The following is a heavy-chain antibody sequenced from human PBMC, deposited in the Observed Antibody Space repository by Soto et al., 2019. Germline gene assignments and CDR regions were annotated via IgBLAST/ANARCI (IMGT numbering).Heavy chain of an antibody. J-gene: IGHJ4*02. D-gene: IGHD2-15*01. V-gene: IGHV4-39*01. CDR1: GGSMSSSSYY. Sequence: SXTLSLTCTVSGGSMSSSSYYWCWIRQPPGKVLEWIGSIYYSGSTYYNPSLKSRVTISVDTSKNQFSLKLSSVTAADTAVYYCARHRKGYCSGGSCFNFDYWGQGTLVTVSS. CDR2: IYYSGST. CDR3: ARHRKGYCSGGSCFNFDY.